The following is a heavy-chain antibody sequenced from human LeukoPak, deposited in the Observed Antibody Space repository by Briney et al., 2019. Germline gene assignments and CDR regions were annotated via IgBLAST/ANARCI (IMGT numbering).Heavy chain of an antibody. CDR3: ARDPYYYDSSGYQTNAEYFHH. CDR1: GYTFTSYG. Sequence: ASVKVSCKASGYTFTSYGISWVRQAPGQGLEWMGWISAYNGNTSYAQKLQGRVTMTTDTSTNTAYMELRSLRSDDTAVYYCARDPYYYDSSGYQTNAEYFHHWGQGTLVTVSS. J-gene: IGHJ1*01. V-gene: IGHV1-18*01. D-gene: IGHD3-22*01. CDR2: ISAYNGNT.